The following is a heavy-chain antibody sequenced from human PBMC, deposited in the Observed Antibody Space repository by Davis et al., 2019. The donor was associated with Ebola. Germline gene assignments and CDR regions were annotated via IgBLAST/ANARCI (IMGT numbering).Heavy chain of an antibody. Sequence: PGGSLRLSCTASGFTFGDYAMSWVRQAPGKGLEWVGFIRSKAYGGTTEYAASVKGRFTISRDDSKSIAYLQMNSLKTEDTAVYYCTREDGGATDYWGQGTLVTVSS. CDR2: IRSKAYGGTT. CDR3: TREDGGATDY. J-gene: IGHJ4*02. CDR1: GFTFGDYA. D-gene: IGHD1-26*01. V-gene: IGHV3-49*04.